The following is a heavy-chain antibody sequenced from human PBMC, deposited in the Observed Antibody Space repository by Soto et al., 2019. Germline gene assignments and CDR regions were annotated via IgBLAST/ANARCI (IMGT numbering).Heavy chain of an antibody. J-gene: IGHJ3*02. CDR3: ATVTIYDILTGPDAFDI. Sequence: ASVKVSCKVSGYTLTELSMHWVRQAPGKGLEWMGGFDPEDGETIYAQKFQGRVTMTEDTSTDTAYMELSSLRSEDTAVYYCATVTIYDILTGPDAFDIRGQGTMVTVSS. CDR2: FDPEDGET. CDR1: GYTLTELS. V-gene: IGHV1-24*01. D-gene: IGHD3-9*01.